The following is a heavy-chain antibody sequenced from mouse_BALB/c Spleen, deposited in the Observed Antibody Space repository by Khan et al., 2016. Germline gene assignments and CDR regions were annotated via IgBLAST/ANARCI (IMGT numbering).Heavy chain of an antibody. CDR1: GFDFSRYW. V-gene: IGHV4-1*02. CDR2: INPDSSTI. Sequence: EVKLLESGGGLVQPGGSLKLSCAASGFDFSRYWMSWVRQAPGKGLEWIGEINPDSSTINYTPSLKDKFIISRDNATNTPYLQMSKVRSEDTALYYGASLHYYGYMNYWGQGTTLTVSS. CDR3: ASLHYYGYMNY. D-gene: IGHD1-2*01. J-gene: IGHJ2*01.